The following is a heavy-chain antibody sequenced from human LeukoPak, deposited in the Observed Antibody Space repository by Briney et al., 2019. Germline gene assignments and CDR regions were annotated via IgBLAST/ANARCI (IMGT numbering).Heavy chain of an antibody. V-gene: IGHV4-59*08. CDR2: IYYSGST. CDR3: ARHSVTYPHYFDY. J-gene: IGHJ4*02. Sequence: SETLSLTCTVSGGSISNYYWSWIRQPPGKRLEWIAFIYYSGSTNYNPSLKSRVTISVDTSKNQFSLRLTSVTATDTAMYYCARHSVTYPHYFDYWGQGPLVTVSS. D-gene: IGHD1-26*01. CDR1: GGSISNYY.